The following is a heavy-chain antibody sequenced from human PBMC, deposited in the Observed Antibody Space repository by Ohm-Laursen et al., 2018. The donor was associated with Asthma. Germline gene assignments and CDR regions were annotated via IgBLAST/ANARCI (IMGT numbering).Heavy chain of an antibody. Sequence: SLRLSCAASGFTVSSNYMSWVRQAPGKGLERVSVIYSGGSTYYADSVKGRFTISRDNSKNTLYLQMNSLRAEDTAVYYCAKDFLQYIPGWPLGDTAMVLYYFDYWGQGTLVTVSS. D-gene: IGHD5-18*01. CDR3: AKDFLQYIPGWPLGDTAMVLYYFDY. CDR1: GFTVSSNY. CDR2: IYSGGST. V-gene: IGHV3-53*01. J-gene: IGHJ4*02.